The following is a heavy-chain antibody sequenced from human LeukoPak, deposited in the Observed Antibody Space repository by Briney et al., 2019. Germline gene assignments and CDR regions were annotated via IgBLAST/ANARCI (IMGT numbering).Heavy chain of an antibody. CDR2: IITIFGTA. CDR1: GGTFSSYA. CDR3: AREIYDSSGYYFAGSYFDY. V-gene: IGHV1-69*05. Sequence: ASVTVSCKASGGTFSSYAISWVRQAPGQGLEWMGGIITIFGTANYAQKFQGRVTITTDESTSTAYMELSSLRSEDTAVYYCAREIYDSSGYYFAGSYFDYWGQGTLVTVSS. J-gene: IGHJ4*02. D-gene: IGHD3-22*01.